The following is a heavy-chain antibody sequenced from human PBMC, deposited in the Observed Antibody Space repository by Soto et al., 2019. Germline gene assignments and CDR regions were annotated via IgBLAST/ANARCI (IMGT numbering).Heavy chain of an antibody. CDR1: GGSISSSSCY. CDR2: IYYSGST. J-gene: IGHJ5*02. CDR3: ARHGSGWYWFDP. D-gene: IGHD6-19*01. Sequence: PSXTQSLTSTVSGGSISSSSCYWVWIRQPPGKGLEWIGSIYYSGSTYYNPSLKSRVTISVDTSKNQFSLKLSSVTAADTAVYYCARHGSGWYWFDPWGQGTLVTVSS. V-gene: IGHV4-39*01.